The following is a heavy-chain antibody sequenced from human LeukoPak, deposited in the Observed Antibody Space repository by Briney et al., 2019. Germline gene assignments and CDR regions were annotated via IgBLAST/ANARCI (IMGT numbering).Heavy chain of an antibody. V-gene: IGHV3-53*01. CDR3: ASTRGEGY. J-gene: IGHJ4*02. CDR1: GFTFSSYR. D-gene: IGHD3-10*01. Sequence: GGSLRLSCAASGFTFSSYRMNWVRQAPGKGLEWVSVIYSGGSTYYADSVKGRFTISRDNSKNTLYLQMNSLRAEDTAVYYCASTRGEGYWGQGTLVTVSS. CDR2: IYSGGST.